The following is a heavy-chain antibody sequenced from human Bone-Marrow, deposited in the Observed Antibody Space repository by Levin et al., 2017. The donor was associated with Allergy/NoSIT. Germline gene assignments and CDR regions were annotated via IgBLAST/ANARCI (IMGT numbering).Heavy chain of an antibody. CDR1: ELTVRTNY. CDR2: IYGGNST. D-gene: IGHD3-10*01. V-gene: IGHV3-53*01. J-gene: IGHJ4*02. CDR3: ATARVPTPGYFDY. Sequence: GESLKISCATSELTVRTNYMSWVRQASGKGLEWVSVIYGGNSTYYADSVKGRFTVSRDTSHNTVYLQMRSLRAEDTGVYYCATARVPTPGYFDYWGQGVLVTVSP.